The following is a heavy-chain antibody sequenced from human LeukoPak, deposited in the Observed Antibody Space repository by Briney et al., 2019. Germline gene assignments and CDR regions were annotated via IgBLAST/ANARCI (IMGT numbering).Heavy chain of an antibody. D-gene: IGHD2-2*01. V-gene: IGHV6-1*01. CDR2: TYYRSTWYN. CDR3: ARRLTQYDCFDP. J-gene: IGHJ5*02. Sequence: SQTPSLTCAISGDSVSSNSVTWNWIRQSPSRGLEWLGRTYYRSTWYNDYAVSVRGRITVNPDTSKNQFSLHLNSVTPEDTAVYYCARRLTQYDCFDPWGQGILVTVSS. CDR1: GDSVSSNSVT.